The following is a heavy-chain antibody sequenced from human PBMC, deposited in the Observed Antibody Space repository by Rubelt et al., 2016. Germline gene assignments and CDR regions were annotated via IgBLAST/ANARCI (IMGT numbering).Heavy chain of an antibody. D-gene: IGHD5/OR15-5a*01. CDR1: GYSFTSYW. J-gene: IGHJ2*01. CDR3: ARSVQGTDWYFDL. V-gene: IGHV5-51*01. CDR2: IYPGDSDT. Sequence: EVQLVQSGAEVKKPGESLKISCKHSGYSFTSYWIGWVRQMPGKGLEWMGIIYPGDSDTTYSPSFQGQVTISAAKSVGTAYLQWSSLKASDTAFYYCARSVQGTDWYFDLWGRGTLITGSS.